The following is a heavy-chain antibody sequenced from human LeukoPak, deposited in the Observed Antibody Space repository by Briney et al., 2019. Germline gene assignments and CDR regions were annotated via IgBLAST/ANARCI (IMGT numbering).Heavy chain of an antibody. D-gene: IGHD2-21*01. CDR1: GFTFSSYA. CDR2: ISYDGSNK. CDR3: ARGCGGDCSIVKLGEYFQH. J-gene: IGHJ1*01. V-gene: IGHV3-30-3*01. Sequence: PGGSLRLSCAASGFTFSSYAMHWVRQAPGKGLEWVAVISYDGSNKYYADSVKGRFTISRDNSKNTLYLQMNSLRAEDTAVYYCARGCGGDCSIVKLGEYFQHWGQGTLVTVSS.